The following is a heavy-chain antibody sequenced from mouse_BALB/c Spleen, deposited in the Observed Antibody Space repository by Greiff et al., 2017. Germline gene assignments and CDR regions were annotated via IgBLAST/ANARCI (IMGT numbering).Heavy chain of an antibody. CDR3: ARGNLYGNYDAMDY. V-gene: IGHV2-6-7*01. CDR2: IWGDGST. Sequence: VQGVESGPGLVAPSQSLSITCTVSGFSLTGYGVNWVRQPPGKGLEWLGMIWGDGSTDYNSALKSRLSISKDNSKSQVFLKMNSLQTDDTARYYCARGNLYGNYDAMDYWGQGTSVTVSS. CDR1: GFSLTGYG. D-gene: IGHD2-1*01. J-gene: IGHJ4*01.